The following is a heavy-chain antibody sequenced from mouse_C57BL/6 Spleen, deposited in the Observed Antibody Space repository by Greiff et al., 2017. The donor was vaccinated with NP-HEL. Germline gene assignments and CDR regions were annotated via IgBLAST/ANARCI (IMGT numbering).Heavy chain of an antibody. D-gene: IGHD4-1*01. CDR1: GYTFTSYW. CDR3: ARRSNWAWFAY. Sequence: QVQLQQPGAELVMPGASVKLSCKASGYTFTSYWMHWVKQRPGQGLEWIGEIDPSDSYTNYNQKFKGKSTLTVDKSSSTAYMQLSSLTSEDSAVYYCARRSNWAWFAYWGQGTLVTVSA. V-gene: IGHV1-69*01. J-gene: IGHJ3*01. CDR2: IDPSDSYT.